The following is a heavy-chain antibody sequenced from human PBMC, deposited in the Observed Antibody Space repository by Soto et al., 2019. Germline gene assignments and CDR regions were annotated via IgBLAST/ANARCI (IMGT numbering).Heavy chain of an antibody. D-gene: IGHD6-6*01. CDR1: GFTFDDYP. CDR3: AKDYVEYSSSLPDD. J-gene: IGHJ4*02. V-gene: IGHV3-43*01. CDR2: ISWDGGST. Sequence: XGSLRVSGPASGFTFDDYPMHWVRQAPGKGLEWVSLISWDGGSTYYADSVKGRFTISRDNSKNSLYLQMNSLRTEDTALYYCAKDYVEYSSSLPDDWGQGTLVTVSS.